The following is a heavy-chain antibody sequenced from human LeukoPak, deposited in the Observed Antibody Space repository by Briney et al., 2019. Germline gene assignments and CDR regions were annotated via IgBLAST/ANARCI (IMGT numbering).Heavy chain of an antibody. D-gene: IGHD1-26*01. CDR2: ISGSGSST. V-gene: IGHV3-23*01. J-gene: IGHJ4*02. Sequence: GGSLRLSCEASGFPFSNFAMSWVRQAPGKGLEWVSAISGSGSSTHYADSVKGRFTISRDNSKNTLYLQMNSLRAEDTAIFYCAKDLVGATNYWGQGTLVAVSS. CDR3: AKDLVGATNY. CDR1: GFPFSNFA.